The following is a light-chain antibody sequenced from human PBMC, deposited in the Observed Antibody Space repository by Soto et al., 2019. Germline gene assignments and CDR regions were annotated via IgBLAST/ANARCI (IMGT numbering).Light chain of an antibody. CDR3: YSAADNNVV. V-gene: IGLV3-27*01. J-gene: IGLJ2*01. Sequence: SYELTQPSSVSVSPGQTARITCSGDVLAKKYARWFQQKPGQAPVLVIYKDSERPSGIPERFSGSSSGTTVTLTISGAQVEDEADYYCYSAADNNVVFGGGTKVPS. CDR1: VLAKKY. CDR2: KDS.